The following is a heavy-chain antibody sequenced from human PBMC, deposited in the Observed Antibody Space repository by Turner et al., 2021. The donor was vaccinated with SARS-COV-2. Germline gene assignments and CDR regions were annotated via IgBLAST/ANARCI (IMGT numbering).Heavy chain of an antibody. D-gene: IGHD3-3*01. CDR3: ARDLMEVGGMDV. J-gene: IGHJ6*02. V-gene: IGHV3-64D*06. CDR2: ISSNGGST. CDR1: GFTFSSYA. Sequence: EVQLVESGGGLVQPGGSLRLSCSASGFTFSSYAMHWVRQVPGKGLEYVSDISSNGGSTYYADSVKGRFTISRDNSKNTLYLQMSSLRAEDTAVYYCARDLMEVGGMDVWGQGTTVTVSS.